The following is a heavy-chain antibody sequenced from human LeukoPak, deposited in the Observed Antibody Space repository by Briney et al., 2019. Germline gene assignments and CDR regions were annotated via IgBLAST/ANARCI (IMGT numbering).Heavy chain of an antibody. J-gene: IGHJ5*02. D-gene: IGHD6-13*01. CDR3: ARHDSSSWALDWFDP. V-gene: IGHV4-34*01. Sequence: SETLSLTCAVYGGSFSGYYWSWIRQPPGKGLEWIGSIYYSGSTYYNPSLKSRVTISVDTSKNQFSLKLSSVTAADTAVYYCARHDSSSWALDWFDPWGQGTLVTVSS. CDR1: GGSFSGYY. CDR2: IYYSGST.